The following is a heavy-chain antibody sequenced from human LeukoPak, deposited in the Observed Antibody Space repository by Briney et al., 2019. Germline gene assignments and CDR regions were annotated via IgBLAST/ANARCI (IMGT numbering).Heavy chain of an antibody. J-gene: IGHJ4*02. CDR2: ISWNSGTI. Sequence: PGGSLRLSCAASGFTFDDYAMHWVRQAPGKGLEWVSGISWNSGTIGYADSVKGRFTISRDNAKNSLYLQMNSLRAEDTALYYCAKDKGVTPIYYFDYWGQGTLVTVPS. CDR1: GFTFDDYA. D-gene: IGHD2-21*02. CDR3: AKDKGVTPIYYFDY. V-gene: IGHV3-9*01.